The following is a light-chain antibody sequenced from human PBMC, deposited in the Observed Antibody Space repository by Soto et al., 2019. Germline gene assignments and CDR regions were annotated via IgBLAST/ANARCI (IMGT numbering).Light chain of an antibody. CDR2: GAS. Sequence: GESATITSRASQSVSSFLAWYQQKPGQAPMLLIYGASIRATGIPARFSGSGSGTDFTLTISSLEPEEFAVYYCQQRSNWPPWTFGQVTKVDIK. CDR1: QSVSSF. V-gene: IGKV3-11*01. J-gene: IGKJ1*01. CDR3: QQRSNWPPWT.